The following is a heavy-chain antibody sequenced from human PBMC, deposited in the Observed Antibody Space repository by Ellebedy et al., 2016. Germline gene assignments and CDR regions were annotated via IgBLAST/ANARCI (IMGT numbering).Heavy chain of an antibody. V-gene: IGHV3-21*01. CDR1: GSTFSGYT. Sequence: GESLKISXAASGSTFSGYTMNWVRQAPGKGLEWVSSISSSGSNIYYADSVKGRFTISRDNAKNSLYLQMNSLRAEDTAVYYCARWRVVAALRYYYYGMDVWGQGTTVTVSS. J-gene: IGHJ6*02. CDR3: ARWRVVAALRYYYYGMDV. CDR2: ISSSGSNI. D-gene: IGHD2-15*01.